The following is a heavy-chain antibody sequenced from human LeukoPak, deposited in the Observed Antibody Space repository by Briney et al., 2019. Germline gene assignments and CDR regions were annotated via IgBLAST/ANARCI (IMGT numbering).Heavy chain of an antibody. Sequence: PSETLSLTCTVYGGSFSGYYWSWIRQPPGKGLEWIGEINHSGSTNYNPSLKSRVTISVDTSKNQFSLKLSSVTAADTAVYYCARDPGYGGHYYYYMDVWGKGTTVTVSS. CDR3: ARDPGYGGHYYYYMDV. CDR2: INHSGST. J-gene: IGHJ6*03. V-gene: IGHV4-34*01. D-gene: IGHD4-23*01. CDR1: GGSFSGYY.